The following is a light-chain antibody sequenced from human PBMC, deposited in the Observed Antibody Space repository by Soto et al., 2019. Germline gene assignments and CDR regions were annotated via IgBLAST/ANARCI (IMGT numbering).Light chain of an antibody. CDR2: GAS. CDR1: QGISSW. J-gene: IGKJ1*01. CDR3: QQANSFPWT. Sequence: QMTQSPSSVSASVGDRVTITCRASQGISSWLAWHQQKPGKAPKLLIYGASTLPSGVPSRFSGSGSGTDFNLTISSLQPEDFATYYCQQANSFPWTFGQGTKVEIK. V-gene: IGKV1-12*01.